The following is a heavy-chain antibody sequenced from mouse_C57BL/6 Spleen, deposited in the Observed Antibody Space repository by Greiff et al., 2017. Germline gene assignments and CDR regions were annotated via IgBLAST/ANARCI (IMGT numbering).Heavy chain of an antibody. Sequence: VQLQQSGPELVKPGASVKISCKASGYSFTDYNMNWVTQSNGKSLEWIGVINPNYVTTSYNQKFKGKSTLTVDQSSSTAYMQLNSLTSEDSAVDYCARSRGGSSYHAMDYWGQGTSVTVSS. CDR3: ARSRGGSSYHAMDY. V-gene: IGHV1-39*01. J-gene: IGHJ4*01. D-gene: IGHD1-1*01. CDR2: INPNYVTT. CDR1: GYSFTDYN.